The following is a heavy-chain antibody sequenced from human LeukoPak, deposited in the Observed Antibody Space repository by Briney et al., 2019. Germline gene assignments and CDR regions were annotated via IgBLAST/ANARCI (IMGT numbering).Heavy chain of an antibody. CDR3: AREVEYYDSSGYRPHAFDI. Sequence: SETLSLTCTVSDGSIINNNHYWGWTRQPPGTGLEWIGSISYSGGTAYNPSLRSRVTISVDTSKNQFSLKVNSVTAADTAVYYCAREVEYYDSSGYRPHAFDIWGQGTLVTVSS. V-gene: IGHV4-39*02. CDR1: DGSIINNNHY. D-gene: IGHD3-22*01. CDR2: ISYSGGT. J-gene: IGHJ3*02.